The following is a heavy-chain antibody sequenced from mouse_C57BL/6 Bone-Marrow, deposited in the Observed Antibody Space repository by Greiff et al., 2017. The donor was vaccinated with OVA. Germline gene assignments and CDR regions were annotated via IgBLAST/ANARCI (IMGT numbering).Heavy chain of an antibody. CDR3: ARSGDGSSYWYFDV. CDR2: IYPGSGST. D-gene: IGHD1-1*01. Sequence: QVQLKQPGAELVKPGASVKMSCKASGYTFTSYWITWVKQRPGQGLEWIGDIYPGSGSTNYNEKFKSKATLTVDTSSSTAYMQLSSLTSEDSAVYYCARSGDGSSYWYFDVWGTGTTVTVSA. J-gene: IGHJ1*03. V-gene: IGHV1-55*01. CDR1: GYTFTSYW.